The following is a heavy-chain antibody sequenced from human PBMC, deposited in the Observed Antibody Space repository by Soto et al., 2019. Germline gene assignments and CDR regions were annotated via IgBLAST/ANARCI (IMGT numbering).Heavy chain of an antibody. Sequence: PSETLSLTCTVSGGSISSGGYYWSWIRQHPGKGLEWIGYIYYSGSTYYNPSLKSRVTISVDTSKNQFSLKLSSVTAADTAVYYCAREPPGGTAMEGRWGQGTLVTVSS. CDR2: IYYSGST. V-gene: IGHV4-31*03. D-gene: IGHD5-18*01. J-gene: IGHJ4*02. CDR1: GGSISSGGYY. CDR3: AREPPGGTAMEGR.